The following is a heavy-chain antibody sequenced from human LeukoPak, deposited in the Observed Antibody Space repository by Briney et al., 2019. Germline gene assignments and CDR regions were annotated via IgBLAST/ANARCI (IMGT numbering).Heavy chain of an antibody. D-gene: IGHD6-13*01. CDR1: GFTFSSYE. J-gene: IGHJ4*02. CDR2: ISSSGSTI. V-gene: IGHV3-48*03. CDR3: ARDRVAAAGTFRVLFDY. Sequence: PGGSLRPSRAASGFTFSSYEMNWVRQAPGKGLEWVSYISSSGSTIYYADSVKGRFTISRDNAKNSLYLQMNSLRAEDTAVYYCARDRVAAAGTFRVLFDYWGQGTLVTVSS.